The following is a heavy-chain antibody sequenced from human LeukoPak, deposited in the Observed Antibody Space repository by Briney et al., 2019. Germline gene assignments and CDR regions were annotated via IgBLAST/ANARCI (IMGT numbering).Heavy chain of an antibody. CDR2: IRYDGSNK. CDR3: AADPGVTFYYYGMDV. J-gene: IGHJ6*02. D-gene: IGHD2-21*02. Sequence: PGGSLRLSCAASGFTFSSYGMHWVRQAPGKGLEWVAVIRYDGSNKYYADSVKGRFTISRDNSKNTLYLQMNSLRAEDTAVYYCAADPGVTFYYYGMDVWGQGTTVTVSS. V-gene: IGHV3-33*01. CDR1: GFTFSSYG.